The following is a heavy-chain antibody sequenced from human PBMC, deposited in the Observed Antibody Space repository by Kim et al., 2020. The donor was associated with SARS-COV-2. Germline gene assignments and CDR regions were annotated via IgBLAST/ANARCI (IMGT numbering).Heavy chain of an antibody. D-gene: IGHD3-10*01. CDR3: ARGGDYYGSGRGYFQH. Sequence: GGSLRLSCAASGFNFSSYWMHWVRQAPGKGLVWVSRINSDGSSTSYADSVKGRFTISRDNAKNTLYLQMNSLRAEDTAVYYCARGGDYYGSGRGYFQHWGQGTLVTVSS. V-gene: IGHV3-74*01. CDR2: INSDGSST. J-gene: IGHJ1*01. CDR1: GFNFSSYW.